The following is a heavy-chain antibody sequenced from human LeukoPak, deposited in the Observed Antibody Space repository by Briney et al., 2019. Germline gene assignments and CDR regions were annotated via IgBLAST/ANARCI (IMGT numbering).Heavy chain of an antibody. V-gene: IGHV1-2*02. CDR2: INPNSGGT. J-gene: IGHJ3*02. CDR1: GYTFTGYY. CDR3: LVVALPYDAFDI. D-gene: IGHD2-15*01. Sequence: ASVKVSCKASGYTFTGYYMHWVRQAPGQGLEWMGWINPNSGGTNYAQKLEGRVTMTRDTSISTAYMELSRLRSDDTAVYYCLVVALPYDAFDIWEQGTMVTVSS.